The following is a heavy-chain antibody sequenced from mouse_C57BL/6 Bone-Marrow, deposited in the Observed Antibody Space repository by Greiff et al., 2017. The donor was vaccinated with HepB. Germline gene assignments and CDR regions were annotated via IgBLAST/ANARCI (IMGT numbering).Heavy chain of an antibody. Sequence: VQLKESGGDLVKPGGSLKLSCAASGFTFSSYGMSWVRQTPDKRLEWVATISSGGSYTYYPDSVKGRFTISRDNAKNTLYLQMSSLKSEDTAMYYCARRSNGSSPYFDVWGTGTTVTVSS. V-gene: IGHV5-6*01. CDR1: GFTFSSYG. CDR3: ARRSNGSSPYFDV. D-gene: IGHD1-1*01. J-gene: IGHJ1*03. CDR2: ISSGGSYT.